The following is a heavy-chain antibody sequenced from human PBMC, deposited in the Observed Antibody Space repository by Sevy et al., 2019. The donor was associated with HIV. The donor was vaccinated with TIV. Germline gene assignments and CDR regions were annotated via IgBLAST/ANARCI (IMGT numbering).Heavy chain of an antibody. CDR1: GFTFSDYF. V-gene: IGHV3-7*01. CDR3: ARELWPGDY. Sequence: GGSLRLSCAASGFTFSDYFMGWVRQAPGRGLEWVANINQDGSQKNYVDSVKGRFTISRDNAKNSLYLQMNRLRADDTAVYYCARELWPGDYWGQGTLVTVSS. CDR2: INQDGSQK. J-gene: IGHJ4*02. D-gene: IGHD2-21*01.